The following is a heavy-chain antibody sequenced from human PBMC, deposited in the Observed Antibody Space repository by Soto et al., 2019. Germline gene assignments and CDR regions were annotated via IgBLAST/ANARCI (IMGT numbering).Heavy chain of an antibody. CDR1: GFTFTSSA. V-gene: IGHV1-58*02. Sequence: SVKVSCKASGFTFTSSAMQWVRQARGQRLEWIGWIVVGSGNTNYAQKFQERVTITRDVSTSTAYMELSSLRSEDTAVYYCARAAASSSRYRLYDYWGQGTLVTV. CDR2: IVVGSGNT. D-gene: IGHD6-13*01. J-gene: IGHJ4*02. CDR3: ARAAASSSRYRLYDY.